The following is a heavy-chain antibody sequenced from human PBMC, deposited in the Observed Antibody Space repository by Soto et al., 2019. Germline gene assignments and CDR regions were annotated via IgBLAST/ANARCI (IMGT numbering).Heavy chain of an antibody. J-gene: IGHJ4*02. V-gene: IGHV3-73*01. D-gene: IGHD6-19*01. CDR3: TRPSSRWYPSDY. Sequence: HPGGSLRLSCAASGFTFSGSAMHWVRQASGKGLEWVGRIRSKANSYATAYAASVKGRFTISRDDSKNTAYLQMNSLKTEDTAVYYCTRPSSRWYPSDYWGQGPLVTVSS. CDR2: IRSKANSYAT. CDR1: GFTFSGSA.